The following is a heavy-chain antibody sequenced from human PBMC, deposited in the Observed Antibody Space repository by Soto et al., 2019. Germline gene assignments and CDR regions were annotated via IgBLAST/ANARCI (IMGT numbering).Heavy chain of an antibody. CDR3: ARRRDRWGGIGFDI. D-gene: IGHD1-26*01. CDR1: GYGLTSYW. CDR2: IDPSDSYT. Sequence: ESLKISCKGSGYGLTSYWVSSVREIAGKGLEWMGRIDPSDSYTNYSPSFQGHVTIPADKSISTAHLQWSSLKASDTAMYYCARRRDRWGGIGFDIWGQGTMVTVSS. V-gene: IGHV5-10-1*01. J-gene: IGHJ3*02.